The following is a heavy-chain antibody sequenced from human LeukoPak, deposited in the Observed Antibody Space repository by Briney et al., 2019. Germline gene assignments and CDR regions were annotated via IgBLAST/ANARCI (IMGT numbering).Heavy chain of an antibody. Sequence: SETLSLTCTVSGGSFRGHYWTWIRQPPGKGLEWIGNIFFSGSTHYNPSLKSRVTISVDTSSNQFSLKLTSPTAADTAVYYCASDRSGLYYFDFWGQGRLVTVSS. V-gene: IGHV4-59*11. J-gene: IGHJ4*02. CDR2: IFFSGST. CDR1: GGSFRGHY. CDR3: ASDRSGLYYFDF. D-gene: IGHD3/OR15-3a*01.